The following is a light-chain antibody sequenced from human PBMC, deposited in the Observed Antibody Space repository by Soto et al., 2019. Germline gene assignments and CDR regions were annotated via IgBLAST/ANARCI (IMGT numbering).Light chain of an antibody. CDR1: QSLSTY. V-gene: IGKV3-11*01. CDR2: DAF. Sequence: EIVLTQSPATLSLSPGERATLSCRASQSLSTYLAWYQQRPGQAPRLLIYDAFNRATGIPARFSGSGSGTDFTLTISSLEPEDFAVYYCQQRFNWPRTFGQGTRLEI. CDR3: QQRFNWPRT. J-gene: IGKJ5*01.